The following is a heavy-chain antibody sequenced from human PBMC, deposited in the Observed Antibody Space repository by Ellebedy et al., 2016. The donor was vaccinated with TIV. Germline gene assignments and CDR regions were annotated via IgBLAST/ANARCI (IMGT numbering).Heavy chain of an antibody. CDR3: VRAQGYCSGGSCYSWFDP. CDR1: GYSIRSGYY. Sequence: SETLSLTCTVSGYSIRSGYYWGWIRQPPGKGLEWIGNIFQSGSTYYNPSLKSRVTISVDTSKNHFSLKLSSVTAADMAVYYCVRAQGYCSGGSCYSWFDPWGQGTLVIVSS. V-gene: IGHV4-38-2*02. CDR2: IFQSGST. J-gene: IGHJ5*02. D-gene: IGHD2-15*01.